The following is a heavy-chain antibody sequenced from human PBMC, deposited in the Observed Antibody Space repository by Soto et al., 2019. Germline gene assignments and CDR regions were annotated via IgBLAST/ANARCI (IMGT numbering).Heavy chain of an antibody. CDR2: IYYSGST. D-gene: IGHD4-17*01. CDR1: GGSFSGYY. V-gene: IGHV4-34*01. J-gene: IGHJ5*02. CDR3: AYYGDYAPLGWFDP. Sequence: PSETLSLTCAVYGGSFSGYYWSWIRQPPGKGLEWIGYIYYSGSTYYNPSLKSRVTISVDTSKNQFSLKLSSVTAADTAVYYCAYYGDYAPLGWFDPWGQGTLVTVSS.